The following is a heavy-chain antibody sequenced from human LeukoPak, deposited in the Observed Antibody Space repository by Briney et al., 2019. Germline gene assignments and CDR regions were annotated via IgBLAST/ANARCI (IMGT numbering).Heavy chain of an antibody. J-gene: IGHJ3*02. D-gene: IGHD3-3*01. CDR1: GGSISSYY. Sequence: PSETLSLTCTVSGGSISSYYWSWIRQPAGKGLEWIGRIYTSGSTNYNPSLKSRVTMSVDTSKNQFSLKLSSVTAADTAVYYCARHGLPGFLEWSDAFDIWGQGTMVTVSS. V-gene: IGHV4-4*07. CDR3: ARHGLPGFLEWSDAFDI. CDR2: IYTSGST.